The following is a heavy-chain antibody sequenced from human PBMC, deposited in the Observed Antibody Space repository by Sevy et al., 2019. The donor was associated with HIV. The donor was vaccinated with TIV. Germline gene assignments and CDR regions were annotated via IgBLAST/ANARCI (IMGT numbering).Heavy chain of an antibody. CDR2: INPNSGGT. CDR1: GYTFTGYY. D-gene: IGHD1-26*01. Sequence: ASMKVSCKASGYTFTGYYMHWVRQAPGQGLEWMGWINPNSGGTNYAQKFQGRVTMTRDTSISTAYMELSRLRSDDTAVYYCARESGSIVGVLQHWGQGTLVTVSS. V-gene: IGHV1-2*02. J-gene: IGHJ1*01. CDR3: ARESGSIVGVLQH.